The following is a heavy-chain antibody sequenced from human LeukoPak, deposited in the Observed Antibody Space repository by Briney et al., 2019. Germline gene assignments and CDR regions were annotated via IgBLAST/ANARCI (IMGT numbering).Heavy chain of an antibody. CDR3: ARVRVLSSSLGQNNWFDP. D-gene: IGHD6-13*01. Sequence: GASLKLSCKASGGTFSSYAISWVRQAPGQGLEWMGRIIPILGIANYAQKFQGRVTITADKSTSTAYMELSSLRSEDTAVYYCARVRVLSSSLGQNNWFDPWGQGTLVTVSS. CDR1: GGTFSSYA. V-gene: IGHV1-69*04. CDR2: IIPILGIA. J-gene: IGHJ5*02.